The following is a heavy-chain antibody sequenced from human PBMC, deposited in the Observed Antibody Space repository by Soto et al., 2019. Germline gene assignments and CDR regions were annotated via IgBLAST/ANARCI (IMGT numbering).Heavy chain of an antibody. J-gene: IGHJ6*02. Sequence: GGSLRLSCTASGFSLSTSWMTWVRQAPGKGLEWVANIMQDGSDKYYVDSVKGRFTISRDNAKNSLYLQMTSLRAEDTAVYYCASNRLYFYGLDVWAQGTTDTVS. CDR3: ASNRLYFYGLDV. CDR2: IMQDGSDK. CDR1: GFSLSTSW. V-gene: IGHV3-7*01.